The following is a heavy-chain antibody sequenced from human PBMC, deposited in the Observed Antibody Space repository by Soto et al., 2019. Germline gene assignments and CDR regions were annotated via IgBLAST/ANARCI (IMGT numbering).Heavy chain of an antibody. D-gene: IGHD6-19*01. J-gene: IGHJ4*02. CDR2: ISSEATTT. CDR3: ARDDSGWYLGY. Sequence: EVQLVESGGGLVQPGGSLRLSCAASGFTFSSYSMNWVRQAPGKGLEWVSYISSEATTTYYADSVKGRCTISRDNAKNFPYLQMHSLRAEDTAVYYCARDDSGWYLGYWGQGTLVTVSS. CDR1: GFTFSSYS. V-gene: IGHV3-48*01.